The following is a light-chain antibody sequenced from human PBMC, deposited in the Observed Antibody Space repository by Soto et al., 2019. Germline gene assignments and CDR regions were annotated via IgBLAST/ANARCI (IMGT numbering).Light chain of an antibody. CDR3: QHYNNWPPWT. V-gene: IGKV3-15*01. Sequence: EIVLTQSPATLSLSPGERATLSCRPSPSVTNFLAWYQQKPGQAPRLLIYGASTRAAGIPARFSGSGSGTEFTLTISSLQSEDFAVYYCQHYNNWPPWTFGQGTKVDIK. CDR2: GAS. CDR1: PSVTNF. J-gene: IGKJ1*01.